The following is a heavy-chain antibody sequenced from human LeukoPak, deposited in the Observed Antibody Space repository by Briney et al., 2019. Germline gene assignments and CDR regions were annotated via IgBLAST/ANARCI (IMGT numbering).Heavy chain of an antibody. Sequence: GGSLRLSCAASGFTFSSYWMSWVRQAPGKGLEGVANIKQDGSEKYYVDSVKGRFTISSHNAKNSLYLQMNSLRAEDTAVYYCARDDEYCSSTSCYPNNWFDPWGQGTLVTVSS. CDR3: ARDDEYCSSTSCYPNNWFDP. CDR1: GFTFSSYW. CDR2: IKQDGSEK. D-gene: IGHD2-2*01. V-gene: IGHV3-7*01. J-gene: IGHJ5*02.